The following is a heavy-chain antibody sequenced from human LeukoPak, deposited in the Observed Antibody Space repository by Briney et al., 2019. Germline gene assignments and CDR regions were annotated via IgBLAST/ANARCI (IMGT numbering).Heavy chain of an antibody. CDR3: ARLGDYDFWSGYYRYYFDY. Sequence: SETLSLTCTVSGGSISSYYWSWIRQPPGKGLEWIGYIYYSGSTNYNPSLKSRVTISVDTSKNQFSLKLSSVTAADTAVYYCARLGDYDFWSGYYRYYFDYWGQGTLVTVSS. J-gene: IGHJ4*02. D-gene: IGHD3-3*01. CDR1: GGSISSYY. CDR2: IYYSGST. V-gene: IGHV4-59*08.